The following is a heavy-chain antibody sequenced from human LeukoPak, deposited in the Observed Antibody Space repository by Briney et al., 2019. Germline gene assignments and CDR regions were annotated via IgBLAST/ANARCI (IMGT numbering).Heavy chain of an antibody. Sequence: ASVKVTCKASGYTFTGYYMHWVRQAPGQGLEWMGWINPNSGGTNYAQKFQGRVTMTRDTSISTAYMELSRLRSDDTAVYYCARARTTVSNGVGYWGQGTLDTVSS. D-gene: IGHD4-17*01. J-gene: IGHJ4*02. V-gene: IGHV1-2*02. CDR3: ARARTTVSNGVGY. CDR2: INPNSGGT. CDR1: GYTFTGYY.